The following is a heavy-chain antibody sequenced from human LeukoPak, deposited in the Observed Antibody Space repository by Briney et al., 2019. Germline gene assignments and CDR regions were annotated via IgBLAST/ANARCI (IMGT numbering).Heavy chain of an antibody. D-gene: IGHD5/OR15-5a*01. J-gene: IGHJ3*01. V-gene: IGHV4-39*07. CDR3: ARLLGASTLLV. CDR2: IYYSGSN. CDR1: GGSISSSSYY. Sequence: PSETLSLTCTVSGGSISSSSYYWGWIRQSPGKGLEWIGNIYYSGSNYYNPSLKSRVTISVDTSKNQFSLRLSSVTAADTAVYYCARLLGASTLLVWGQGTMVTVSS.